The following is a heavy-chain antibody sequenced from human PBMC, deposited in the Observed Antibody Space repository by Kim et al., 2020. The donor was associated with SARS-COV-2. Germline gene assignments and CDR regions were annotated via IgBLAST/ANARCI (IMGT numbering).Heavy chain of an antibody. CDR2: ISYDGSNK. J-gene: IGHJ4*01. CDR1: GFTFSSYA. D-gene: IGHD6-13*01. CDR3: ARIGAAAGITPPGTDY. Sequence: GGSLRLSCAASGFTFSSYAMHWVRQAPGKGLEWVAVISYDGSNKYYADSVKGRFTISRDNSKKTLYLQMNSLRAEDTAVYYCARIGAAAGITPPGTDYWG. V-gene: IGHV3-30-3*01.